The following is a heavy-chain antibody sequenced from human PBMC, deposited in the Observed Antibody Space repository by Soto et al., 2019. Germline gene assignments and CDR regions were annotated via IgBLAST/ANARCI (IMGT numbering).Heavy chain of an antibody. J-gene: IGHJ6*02. Sequence: EVQLVESGGNLVQPGGSLRLSCAASGFTFSNFEMHWVRQAPGKGLEWVSYINTAGSTKYYAESVKGRFTISRDNARNSLFLQMNSLRAEDTAVYYCARAECSNPNCLTAYYSYVWTSGAKGPRSPSP. V-gene: IGHV3-48*03. CDR2: INTAGSTK. D-gene: IGHD2-2*01. CDR1: GFTFSNFE. CDR3: ARAECSNPNCLTAYYSYVWTS.